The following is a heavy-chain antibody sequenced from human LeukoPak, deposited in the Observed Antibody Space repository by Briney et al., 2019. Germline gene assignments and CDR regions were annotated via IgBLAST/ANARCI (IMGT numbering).Heavy chain of an antibody. V-gene: IGHV4-34*01. J-gene: IGHJ3*02. CDR3: ATQGQWLVGYAFEI. Sequence: PSETLSLTCAVSGGSFSGYFWTWIRQPPGKGLEWIGEINQSGETTNYNPSLKSRVTISVDTSKKQFSLRMTSVTAADTAVYYCATQGQWLVGYAFEIWGHGTMVIVSP. CDR2: INQSGETT. D-gene: IGHD6-19*01. CDR1: GGSFSGYF.